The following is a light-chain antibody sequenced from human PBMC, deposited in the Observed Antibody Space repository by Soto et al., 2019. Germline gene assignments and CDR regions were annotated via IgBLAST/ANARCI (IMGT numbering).Light chain of an antibody. Sequence: DVQMTQSPPSLSASVGDRVTITCRASQTIDRSLNWYQQKPGKAPNLLIYDASNLQSGVPSRFSGSGSGTDFTLTISSLQPDDFATYSCHQSHSLPFTFGPGTKVDIK. V-gene: IGKV1-39*01. CDR2: DAS. J-gene: IGKJ3*01. CDR1: QTIDRS. CDR3: HQSHSLPFT.